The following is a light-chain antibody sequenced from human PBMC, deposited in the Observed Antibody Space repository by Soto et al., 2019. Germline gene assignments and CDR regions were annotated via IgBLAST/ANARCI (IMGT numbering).Light chain of an antibody. Sequence: QSVLTQPASVSGSPGHSITISCTGTNSDVGGYGYVSWYQQHPGKAPKFLIYEVVNRPSGVSNRFSGSKSGNTASLTISGLQADDEADYYCSSYTSRSNWVFGGGTKVTVL. CDR2: EVV. CDR1: NSDVGGYGY. V-gene: IGLV2-14*01. J-gene: IGLJ3*02. CDR3: SSYTSRSNWV.